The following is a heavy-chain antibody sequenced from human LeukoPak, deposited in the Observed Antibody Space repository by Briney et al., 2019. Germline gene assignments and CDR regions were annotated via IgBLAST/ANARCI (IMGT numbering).Heavy chain of an antibody. CDR2: IFHSGTT. D-gene: IGHD1-26*01. Sequence: PSETLSLTCAVSGGSISSAGYSWGWIRQPPGKGLEWIGYIFHSGTTYYNPSLKSRVTISPDRSKNQFSLKLSSVTAADTAVYYCARGGPWELLLNYWGQGTLVTVSS. CDR3: ARGGPWELLLNY. J-gene: IGHJ4*02. CDR1: GGSISSAGYS. V-gene: IGHV4-30-2*01.